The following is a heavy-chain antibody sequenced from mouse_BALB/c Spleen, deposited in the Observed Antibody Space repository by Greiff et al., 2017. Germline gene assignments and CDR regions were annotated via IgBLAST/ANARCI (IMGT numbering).Heavy chain of an antibody. CDR2: IWAGGST. CDR1: GFSLTSYG. Sequence: VQRVESGPGLVAPSQSLSITCTVSGFSLTSYGVHWVRQPPGKGLEWLGVIWAGGSTNYNSALMSRLSISKDNSKSQVFLKMNSLQTDDTAMYYCAREGGTYYRYDERFAYWGQGTLVTVSA. J-gene: IGHJ3*01. V-gene: IGHV2-9*02. D-gene: IGHD2-14*01. CDR3: AREGGTYYRYDERFAY.